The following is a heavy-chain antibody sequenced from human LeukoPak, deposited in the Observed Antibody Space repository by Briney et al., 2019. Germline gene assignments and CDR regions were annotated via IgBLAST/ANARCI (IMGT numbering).Heavy chain of an antibody. CDR2: TYYRSKWYN. J-gene: IGHJ6*03. V-gene: IGHV6-1*01. CDR3: ARVKAVAVLNDYYYYMDV. Sequence: SQTLSLTCAISGDSVSSNSAAWNWIRQSPSRGLEWLGRTYYRSKWYNDYAVYAKSRITINPDTSKNQFSLQLNSVTPEDTAVYYCARVKAVAVLNDYYYYMDVWGKGTTVTVSS. D-gene: IGHD6-19*01. CDR1: GDSVSSNSAA.